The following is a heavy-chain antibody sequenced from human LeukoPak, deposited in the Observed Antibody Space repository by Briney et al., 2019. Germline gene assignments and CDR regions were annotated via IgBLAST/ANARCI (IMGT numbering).Heavy chain of an antibody. CDR1: GYSISSGYY. V-gene: IGHV4-38-2*02. Sequence: PSETLSLTCTVSGYSISSGYYWGWIRQPPGKGLEWIGSIYHSGSTYYNPSLKSRVTISVDTSKNQFSLKLSSVTAADTAVYYCAREEEGYSYYYWGQGTLVTVSS. CDR3: AREEEGYSYYY. J-gene: IGHJ4*02. D-gene: IGHD5-18*01. CDR2: IYHSGST.